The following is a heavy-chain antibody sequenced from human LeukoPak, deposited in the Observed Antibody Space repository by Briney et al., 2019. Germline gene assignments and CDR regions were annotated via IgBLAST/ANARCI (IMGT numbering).Heavy chain of an antibody. V-gene: IGHV4-31*03. CDR1: GGSITNGSYY. J-gene: IGHJ4*02. D-gene: IGHD3-10*01. CDR2: ISYSGST. CDR3: VRDRWGGSLFDF. Sequence: PSETLSLTCTASGGSITNGSYYWSWIRQHPRKGLEWIGYISYSGSTYYNPSLKSRVTISLGPSKNQFSLRLTSVTAADTAMYFCVRDRWGGSLFDFWGQGTLVTVSS.